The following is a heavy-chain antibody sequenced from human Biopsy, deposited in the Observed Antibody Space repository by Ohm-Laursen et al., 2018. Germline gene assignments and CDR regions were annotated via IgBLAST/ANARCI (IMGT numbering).Heavy chain of an antibody. V-gene: IGHV4-59*01. Sequence: SDTLSLTCTVSGESMGTYYWTWIRQSPGKGLEWIGYIYYTGSTNYNPSVKSRVTISVDMSKDQFSLKLNSVTAADTAVYFCARDSRGGHLNTTLITGKNLDSWGQGILVTVSS. CDR2: IYYTGST. CDR3: ARDSRGGHLNTTLITGKNLDS. J-gene: IGHJ4*02. D-gene: IGHD3-16*01. CDR1: GESMGTYY.